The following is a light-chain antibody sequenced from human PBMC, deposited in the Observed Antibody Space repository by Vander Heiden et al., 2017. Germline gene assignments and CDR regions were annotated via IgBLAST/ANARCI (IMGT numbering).Light chain of an antibody. V-gene: IGKV1-39*01. J-gene: IGKJ4*01. CDR2: AAS. CDR3: QQSYITTLT. CDR1: QSIGNN. Sequence: DIQMTQSPSSLSASVGDGVTITCRASQSIGNNLNWFQQKAGIAPKFLIYAASRLQNGVPSRFSGSGSGTDFILTISSLQPEDFATYYCQQSYITTLTFGGGTKVEIK.